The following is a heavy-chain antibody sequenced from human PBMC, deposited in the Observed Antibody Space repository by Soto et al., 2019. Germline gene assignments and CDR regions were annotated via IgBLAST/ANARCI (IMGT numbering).Heavy chain of an antibody. CDR1: GGSFSKFT. Sequence: QVQMVQSGAEVKKPGSSVRVSCKASGGSFSKFTLNWVRQAPGQGLEWMGGIIPRFGTTNYAPTLQDRVTITADESMTTAYMDLSSLRSEDTAVYYCARGRGLYNSGRSQLDNWGQGTLVTVSS. CDR3: ARGRGLYNSGRSQLDN. D-gene: IGHD6-19*01. V-gene: IGHV1-69*01. CDR2: IIPRFGTT. J-gene: IGHJ4*02.